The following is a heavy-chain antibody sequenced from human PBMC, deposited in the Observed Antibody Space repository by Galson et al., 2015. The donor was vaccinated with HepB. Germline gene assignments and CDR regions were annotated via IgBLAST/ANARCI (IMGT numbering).Heavy chain of an antibody. D-gene: IGHD3/OR15-3a*01. J-gene: IGHJ5*02. CDR3: ARGDWGGPWVDP. CDR1: GGTFSNYS. Sequence: SVKVSCKASGGTFSNYSISWVRQAPGQGLEWMGGIFPIFDITNYAQKFQGRATITADKSTTTAYMELSSLRSEDTAMYYCARGDWGGPWVDPWGLGTLVTVSS. V-gene: IGHV1-69*10. CDR2: IFPIFDIT.